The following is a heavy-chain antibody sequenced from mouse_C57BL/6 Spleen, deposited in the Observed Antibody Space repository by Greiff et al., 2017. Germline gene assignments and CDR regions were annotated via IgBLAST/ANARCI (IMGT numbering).Heavy chain of an antibody. CDR1: GFTFSSYT. CDR2: ISGGGGNT. V-gene: IGHV5-9*01. CDR3: ARHEGITTRYYFDY. J-gene: IGHJ2*01. Sequence: EVHLVESGGGLVKPGGSLKLSCAASGFTFSSYTMSWVRQTPEKRLEWVATISGGGGNTYYPDSVKGRFTISRDNAKNTLYLQMSSLRSEDTALFYCARHEGITTRYYFDYWGQGTTLTVSS. D-gene: IGHD2-4*01.